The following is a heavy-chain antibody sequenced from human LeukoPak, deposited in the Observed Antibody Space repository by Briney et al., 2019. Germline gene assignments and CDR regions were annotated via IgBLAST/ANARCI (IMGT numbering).Heavy chain of an antibody. J-gene: IGHJ3*02. CDR2: INPNGGGT. V-gene: IGHV1-2*06. D-gene: IGHD3-22*01. Sequence: ASVKVSCKASGYTFTGYYMHWVRQAPGQGLEWMGRINPNGGGTNYAQKFQGRVTMTRDTSISTAYMELSSLRSEDTAVYYCARLSRWLGAFDIWGQGTMVTVSS. CDR1: GYTFTGYY. CDR3: ARLSRWLGAFDI.